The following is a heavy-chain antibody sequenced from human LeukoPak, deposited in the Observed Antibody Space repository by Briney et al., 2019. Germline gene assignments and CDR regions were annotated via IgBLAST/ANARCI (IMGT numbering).Heavy chain of an antibody. CDR3: ARGKGFVGHFDS. CDR1: GGTFRSNA. V-gene: IGHV1-69*04. J-gene: IGHJ4*02. Sequence: SVTVSCKACGGTFRSNAISWVRQAPGQGPEWMGRIIPILGTAEYAEKFQGRVTISADKSTSTAYLELSRLKSEHTALYYCARGKGFVGHFDSWGQGTRVTVSS. CDR2: IIPILGTA. D-gene: IGHD2-15*01.